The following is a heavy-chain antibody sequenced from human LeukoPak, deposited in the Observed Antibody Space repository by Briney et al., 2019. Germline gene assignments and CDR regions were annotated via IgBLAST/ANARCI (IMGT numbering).Heavy chain of an antibody. Sequence: ASVKVSCTASGGTFSSYAISWVRQAPGQGLEWMGIINPSGGSTSYAQKFQGRVTMTRDMSTSTVYMELSSLRSEDTAVYYCARDSTAMATSGFDYWGQGTLVTVSS. D-gene: IGHD5-18*01. V-gene: IGHV1-46*01. CDR1: GGTFSSYA. CDR2: INPSGGST. J-gene: IGHJ4*02. CDR3: ARDSTAMATSGFDY.